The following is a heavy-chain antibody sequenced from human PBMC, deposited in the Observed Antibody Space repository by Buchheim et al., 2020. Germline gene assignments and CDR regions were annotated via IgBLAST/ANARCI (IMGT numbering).Heavy chain of an antibody. CDR1: GGSISSGSYY. D-gene: IGHD3-3*01. CDR3: ARARITIFGVVIDY. J-gene: IGHJ4*02. V-gene: IGHV4-61*02. Sequence: QVQLQESGPGLVKPSQTLSLTCTVSGGSISSGSYYWSWIRQPAGKGLEWIGRIYTSGSTNYNPSLKSRVTISVDTSKNHFSLKLSSVTAADTAVYYCARARITIFGVVIDYWGQGTL. CDR2: IYTSGST.